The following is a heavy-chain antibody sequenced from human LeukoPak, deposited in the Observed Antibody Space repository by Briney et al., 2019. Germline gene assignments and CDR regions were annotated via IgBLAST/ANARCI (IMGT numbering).Heavy chain of an antibody. V-gene: IGHV3-72*01. CDR3: ARSGSLAAFDI. Sequence: GGSLRLSCAASGFTFSDRYMDWVRQAPGKGLEWVGRSRNKGNSYTTEYAASVKGRFTISRDENSLYLQMNSLKTEDTAVYYCARSGSLAAFDIWGQGTMVTVSS. J-gene: IGHJ3*02. CDR2: SRNKGNSYTT. CDR1: GFTFSDRY. D-gene: IGHD1-26*01.